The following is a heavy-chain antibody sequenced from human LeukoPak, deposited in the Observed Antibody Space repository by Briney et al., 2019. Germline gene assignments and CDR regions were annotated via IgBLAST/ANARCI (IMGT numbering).Heavy chain of an antibody. CDR1: GYTFTSYY. J-gene: IGHJ4*02. D-gene: IGHD3-22*01. CDR3: ARDKQNTYYYDSSGYLFDY. Sequence: GASVKVSCKASGYTFTSYYMHWVRQAPGQGLEWMGIINPSGGSTSYAQKFQGRVTMTRDTSTSTVYMELSSLRSEDTAVYYCARDKQNTYYYDSSGYLFDYWGQGTLVTVSS. CDR2: INPSGGST. V-gene: IGHV1-46*01.